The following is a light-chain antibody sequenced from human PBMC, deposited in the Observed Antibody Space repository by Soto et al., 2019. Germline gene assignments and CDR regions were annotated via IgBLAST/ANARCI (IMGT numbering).Light chain of an antibody. V-gene: IGLV1-47*02. Sequence: QSVLTQPPSASGTPGQRVTISCSGSSSNIGSNYVYWYQQLPGTAPKLLIYSNNQRPSGVPDRFSGSKSGTSASLAISGLRSEDEADYYCAAWDDSLSGGYVFGTGTQLTVL. CDR3: AAWDDSLSGGYV. CDR1: SSNIGSNY. J-gene: IGLJ1*01. CDR2: SNN.